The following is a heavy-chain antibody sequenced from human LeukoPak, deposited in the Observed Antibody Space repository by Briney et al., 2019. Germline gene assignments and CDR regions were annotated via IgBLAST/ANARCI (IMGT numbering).Heavy chain of an antibody. CDR3: AKTDFRFDY. Sequence: PGGSLRLSCAASGFTFDDYGMSWVRQAPGKGLEWVSIIYTGGSTYYAHSVKGRFTISRDNSKNTLYLQMNSLRAEDTAVYYCAKTDFRFDYWGQGTLVTVSS. CDR2: IYTGGST. J-gene: IGHJ4*02. V-gene: IGHV3-66*02. CDR1: GFTFDDYG. D-gene: IGHD2/OR15-2a*01.